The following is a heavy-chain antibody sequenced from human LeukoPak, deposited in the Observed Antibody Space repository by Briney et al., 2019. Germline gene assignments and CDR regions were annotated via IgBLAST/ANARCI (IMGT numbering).Heavy chain of an antibody. CDR1: GFTFDDYA. CDR3: ARDLYPAGEWAY. J-gene: IGHJ4*02. CDR2: ISWDGGST. V-gene: IGHV3-43D*03. Sequence: GGSLRLSCAASGFTFDDYAMHWVRQAPGKGLEWVSLISWDGGSTYYADSVKGRFTISRDNSKNSLYLQMNSLRAEDTAVYYCARDLYPAGEWAYWGQGTLVTVSS. D-gene: IGHD3-10*01.